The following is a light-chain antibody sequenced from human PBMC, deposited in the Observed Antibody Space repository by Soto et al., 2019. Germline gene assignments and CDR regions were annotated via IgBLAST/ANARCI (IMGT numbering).Light chain of an antibody. CDR1: NLGDKF. CDR3: QAWDSGIVV. V-gene: IGLV3-1*01. CDR2: QDS. Sequence: SYELTQPPSVTVSPGQTAGVTCSGDNLGDKFVCWYQQRPGQSPVLVIFQDSKRPSGIPERFSGSNSGNTATLTISGTHAMDEADYSCQAWDSGIVVFGGGTKVTVL. J-gene: IGLJ3*02.